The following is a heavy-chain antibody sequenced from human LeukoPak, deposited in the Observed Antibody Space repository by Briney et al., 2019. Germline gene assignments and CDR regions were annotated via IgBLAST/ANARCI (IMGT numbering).Heavy chain of an antibody. V-gene: IGHV1-46*01. CDR2: ISPSGGST. D-gene: IGHD5-24*01. CDR3: ARDNSVRDEVWWFNP. CDR1: GYTFTSNY. Sequence: ASVKVSCKAFGYTFTSNYMHWVRQAPGQGPEWMGVISPSGGSTTYAQKFQGRVTLTRDMSTSTDYLELSSLRSEDTAVYYYARDNSVRDEVWWFNPWGQGTLVTVSS. J-gene: IGHJ5*02.